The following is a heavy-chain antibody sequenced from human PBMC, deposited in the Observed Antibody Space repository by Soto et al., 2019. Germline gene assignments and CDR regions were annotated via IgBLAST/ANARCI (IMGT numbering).Heavy chain of an antibody. CDR3: ARGVDFDYFDP. D-gene: IGHD3-9*01. J-gene: IGHJ5*02. Sequence: QVQLQESGPGLVKPSQTLSLTCTVSGGSISNTNYYWSWIRQHPGKGLEWIGYIYYSGSTYYNPSLKSRVTISVDMSKNQFSLKLSSVTAADTAVYYCARGVDFDYFDPWGQGTLVTVSS. CDR2: IYYSGST. V-gene: IGHV4-31*03. CDR1: GGSISNTNYY.